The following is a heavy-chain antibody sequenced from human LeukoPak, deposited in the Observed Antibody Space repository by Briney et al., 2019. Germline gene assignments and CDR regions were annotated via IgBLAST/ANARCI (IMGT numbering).Heavy chain of an antibody. J-gene: IGHJ4*02. CDR1: GFTFGSYA. D-gene: IGHD6-19*01. CDR2: ISGDGGAT. CDR3: SKSGSRDWDYFDY. V-gene: IGHV3-23*01. Sequence: PGGSLRLSCAASGFTFGSYAMNWVRQAPGKGLEWVSSISGDGGATHYADSVKGRFTISRANSKSTLFLQMNCLRAEDTAVYYCSKSGSRDWDYFDYWGQGTLVTDSS.